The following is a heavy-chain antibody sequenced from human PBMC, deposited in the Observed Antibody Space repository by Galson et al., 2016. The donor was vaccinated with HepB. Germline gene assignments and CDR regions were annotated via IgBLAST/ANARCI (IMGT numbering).Heavy chain of an antibody. Sequence: SLRLSCAASGFTFNSYEMNWVRQAPGKGLEWVSYISSSGNTRYYADSVKGRFTISRDNTKNSLSLQMNSLRAEDTALYYCASDSRGTFGEPNWFDPWGQGTLVIVSS. CDR3: ASDSRGTFGEPNWFDP. D-gene: IGHD3-3*01. CDR2: ISSSGNTR. J-gene: IGHJ5*02. V-gene: IGHV3-48*03. CDR1: GFTFNSYE.